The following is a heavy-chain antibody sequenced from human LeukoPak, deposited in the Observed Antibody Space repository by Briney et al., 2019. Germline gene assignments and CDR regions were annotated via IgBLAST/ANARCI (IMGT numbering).Heavy chain of an antibody. Sequence: GGSLRLSCAASGFTFSSYNMNWVRQAPGKGLEWVSYISSLSRTIDYADSVKGRFTISRDNAKSSLYLQMNRLRAEDTAVYYCARPRNWGSREGFDYWGQGTLVTVSS. D-gene: IGHD7-27*01. CDR3: ARPRNWGSREGFDY. J-gene: IGHJ4*02. V-gene: IGHV3-48*01. CDR2: ISSLSRTI. CDR1: GFTFSSYN.